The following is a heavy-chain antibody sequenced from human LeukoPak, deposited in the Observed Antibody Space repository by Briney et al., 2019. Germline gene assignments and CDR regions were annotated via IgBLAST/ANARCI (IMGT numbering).Heavy chain of an antibody. Sequence: GRSLRLSCAASGFTFSSYAMHWVRQAPGKGLEWVAVISYDGSNKYYADSVKGRFTISRDNSKNTLYLEMNSLRAEDTAVYYCAKGTARYCTGSSCYPLDYWGQGTLVTVSS. CDR2: ISYDGSNK. CDR1: GFTFSSYA. J-gene: IGHJ4*02. CDR3: AKGTARYCTGSSCYPLDY. V-gene: IGHV3-30-3*01. D-gene: IGHD2-15*01.